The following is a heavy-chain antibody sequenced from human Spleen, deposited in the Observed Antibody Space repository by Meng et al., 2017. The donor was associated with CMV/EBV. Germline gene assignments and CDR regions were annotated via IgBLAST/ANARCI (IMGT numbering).Heavy chain of an antibody. V-gene: IGHV3-20*01. CDR1: FAFDDYD. CDR2: SNWNGRTK. J-gene: IGHJ5*02. Sequence: FAFDDYDMACARHGPGKGREWIFVSNWNGRTKAYADSVKGRFTISRDDTKKSLYLQMNRLRVEDTAFYHCARLRSGFDPSRTWFAPWGQGTLVTVSS. CDR3: ARLRSGFDPSRTWFAP. D-gene: IGHD5-12*01.